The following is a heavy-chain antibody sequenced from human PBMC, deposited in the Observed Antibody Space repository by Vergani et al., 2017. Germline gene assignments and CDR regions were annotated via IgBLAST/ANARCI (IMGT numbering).Heavy chain of an antibody. V-gene: IGHV3-33*01. CDR2: IWYDGSNK. Sequence: QVQLVESGGGVVQPGRSLRLSCAASGFTFSSYGMHWVRQAPGKGLEWVAVIWYDGSNKYYADSVKGRCTISRDNSKNTLYLQMSSLRAEDTAGYYCARVLGPGYYGMDVWGQGTTVTVSS. J-gene: IGHJ6*02. CDR1: GFTFSSYG. D-gene: IGHD7-27*01. CDR3: ARVLGPGYYGMDV.